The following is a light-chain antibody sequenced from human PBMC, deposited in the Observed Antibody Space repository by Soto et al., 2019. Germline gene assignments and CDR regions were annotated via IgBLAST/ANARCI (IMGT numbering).Light chain of an antibody. J-gene: IGKJ1*01. V-gene: IGKV3-20*01. CDR3: QQYVTSPRT. CDR1: QSLRATY. Sequence: PGETATLSCRASQSLRATYVAWYQQSPGQAPRLLIYGASFRATGIPARFSGRGSGTDFTLSISRLEPEDFAVYYCQQYVTSPRTFGQGTKVDIK. CDR2: GAS.